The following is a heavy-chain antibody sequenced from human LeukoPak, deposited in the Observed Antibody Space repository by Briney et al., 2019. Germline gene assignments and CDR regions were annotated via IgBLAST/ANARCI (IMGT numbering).Heavy chain of an antibody. CDR3: ARDGTTVTTDY. V-gene: IGHV3-30-3*01. CDR2: ISYDGSNK. Sequence: ERSLRLSCAASGFTFSSYAMHWVRQAPGKGLEWVAVISYDGSNKYYADSVKGRFTISRDNSKNTLYLQMNSLRAEDTAVYYCARDGTTVTTDYWGQGTLVTVSS. J-gene: IGHJ4*02. D-gene: IGHD4-17*01. CDR1: GFTFSSYA.